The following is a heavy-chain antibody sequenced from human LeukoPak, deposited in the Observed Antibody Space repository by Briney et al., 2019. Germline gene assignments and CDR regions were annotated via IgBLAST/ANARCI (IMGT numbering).Heavy chain of an antibody. CDR1: GGSISSSTYY. CDR3: AVEEFDY. J-gene: IGHJ4*02. CDR2: IYSSGST. V-gene: IGHV4-39*01. D-gene: IGHD5-24*01. Sequence: SETLSLTCTVSGGSISSSTYYWGWIRQPPGKGLEWIGSIYSSGSTYYNPSLKSRVTISVDMSKTQFSLNLSSVTAADMAVYYCAVEEFDYWGQGILVTVSS.